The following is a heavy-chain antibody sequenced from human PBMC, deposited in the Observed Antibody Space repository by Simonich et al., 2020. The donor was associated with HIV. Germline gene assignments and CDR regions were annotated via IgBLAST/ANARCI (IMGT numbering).Heavy chain of an antibody. D-gene: IGHD2-15*01. Sequence: CAASGFTFSSYEMKWVRQVPGKGLEGVSYISSSGSPIYYADSVKGRFTISRDNAKNSLYLQMNSLRAEDTAVYYCATLGYCSGGSCSYFDYWGQGTLVIVSS. CDR1: GFTFSSYE. V-gene: IGHV3-48*03. CDR3: ATLGYCSGGSCSYFDY. J-gene: IGHJ4*02. CDR2: ISSSGSPI.